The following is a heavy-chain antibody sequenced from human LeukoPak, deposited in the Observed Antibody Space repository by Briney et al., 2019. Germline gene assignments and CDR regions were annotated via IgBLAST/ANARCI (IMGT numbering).Heavy chain of an antibody. CDR2: INTNTGNP. Sequence: GASVKVPCKASGYTFISYAMNWVRQAPGQGLEWMGWINTNTGNPTYAQGFTGRFVFSLDTSVSTAYLQIISLKAEDTAVYYCVDCSGGSCGYWGQGTLVTVSS. CDR1: GYTFISYA. D-gene: IGHD2-15*01. V-gene: IGHV7-4-1*02. CDR3: VDCSGGSCGY. J-gene: IGHJ4*02.